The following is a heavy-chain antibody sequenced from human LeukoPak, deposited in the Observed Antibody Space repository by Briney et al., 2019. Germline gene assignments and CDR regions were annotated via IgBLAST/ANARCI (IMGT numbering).Heavy chain of an antibody. J-gene: IGHJ4*02. CDR3: ARGVAAGRSKSYYFEY. D-gene: IGHD6-13*01. Sequence: PGGSLRLSCAASGFSFSSSTMNWVRQAPGKGLEWVANIKEDGSEKYYVDSVKGRFTISRDNAKNSLYLQMNSLRAEDTAVYHRARGVAAGRSKSYYFEYWGQGTLVTVSS. CDR2: IKEDGSEK. V-gene: IGHV3-7*01. CDR1: GFSFSSST.